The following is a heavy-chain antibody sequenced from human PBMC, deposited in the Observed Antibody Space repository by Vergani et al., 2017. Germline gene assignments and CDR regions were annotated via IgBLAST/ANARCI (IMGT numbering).Heavy chain of an antibody. CDR3: AKDLIRGKYCYGFVRGGLGYCDY. CDR1: GFTFSSYA. D-gene: IGHD5-18*01. J-gene: IGHJ4*02. Sequence: EVQLLESGGGLVQPGGSLRLSCAASGFTFSSYAMSWVRQAPGKGLEWVSAISGRGGSTYYADSVKGRFTISRDNSKTTLYLQMNSLRAEDTAVYYCAKDLIRGKYCYGFVRGGLGYCDYWGQGTLVTVSS. V-gene: IGHV3-23*01. CDR2: ISGRGGST.